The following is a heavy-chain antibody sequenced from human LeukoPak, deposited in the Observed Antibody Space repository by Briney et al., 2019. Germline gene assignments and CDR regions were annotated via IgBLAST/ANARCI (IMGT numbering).Heavy chain of an antibody. J-gene: IGHJ4*02. D-gene: IGHD3-10*01. CDR3: AREGLYSGSVSSDLDY. V-gene: IGHV3-21*01. CDR2: ISSSGSYI. CDR1: GFTFSSYS. Sequence: PGGSLRLSCAASGFTFSSYSMNWVRQAPGKGLGWVSSISSSGSYIYYADSVKGRFTISRDNAKNSVYLQMNSLRAEATAVYYCAREGLYSGSVSSDLDYWGQGTLVSVSS.